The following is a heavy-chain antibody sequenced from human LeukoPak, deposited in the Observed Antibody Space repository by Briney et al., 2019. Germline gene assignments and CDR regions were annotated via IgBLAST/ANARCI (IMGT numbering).Heavy chain of an antibody. Sequence: GGSLRLSCAASGFTFSSYEMNWVRQAPGKGLEWVSYISSSGSTIYYADSVKGRFTISRDNSKNTLYLQMNSLRAEDTAVYYCAKDGKQQLIAVGPYYFDYWGQGTLVTVSS. D-gene: IGHD6-13*01. CDR1: GFTFSSYE. V-gene: IGHV3-48*03. J-gene: IGHJ4*02. CDR3: AKDGKQQLIAVGPYYFDY. CDR2: ISSSGSTI.